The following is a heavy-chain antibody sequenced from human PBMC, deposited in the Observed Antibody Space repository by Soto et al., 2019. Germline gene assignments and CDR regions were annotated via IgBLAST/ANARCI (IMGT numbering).Heavy chain of an antibody. J-gene: IGHJ4*02. CDR1: GGSISSGSYY. CDR2: IYYSGST. V-gene: IGHV4-61*01. CDR3: ARGSTTEKVDS. D-gene: IGHD4-17*01. Sequence: SETLSLTCTVSGGSISSGSYYWSWIRQPPGKGLEWIGYIYYSGSTNYNPSLKSRVTISVDTSKNQFSLKLTSVTAADTAVYYCARGSTTEKVDSWAQGTLVTVSS.